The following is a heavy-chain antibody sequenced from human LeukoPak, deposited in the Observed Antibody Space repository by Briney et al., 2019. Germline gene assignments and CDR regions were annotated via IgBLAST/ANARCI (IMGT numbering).Heavy chain of an antibody. Sequence: SETLSLTCAVYGGSFSGYYWSWIRQPPGKGLEWIGEINHSGSTNYSPSLKSRVTISVDTSKNQFSLKLSSVTAADTAVYYCARGLWFGSPPPGYWGQGTLVTVSS. CDR1: GGSFSGYY. J-gene: IGHJ4*02. V-gene: IGHV4-34*01. CDR3: ARGLWFGSPPPGY. CDR2: INHSGST. D-gene: IGHD3-10*01.